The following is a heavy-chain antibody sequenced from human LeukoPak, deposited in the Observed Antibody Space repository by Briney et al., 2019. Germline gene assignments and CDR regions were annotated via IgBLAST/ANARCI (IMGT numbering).Heavy chain of an antibody. D-gene: IGHD3-16*01. CDR2: ISSSGGTT. V-gene: IGHV3-23*01. J-gene: IGHJ4*02. Sequence: GGSLRLSCAASGFTFSTYAMTWVRQAPGKGLGWVSAISSSGGTTYYADSVKGRFTISRDNSKSTLFLQMNSLRAEDTAVYYCAKDWGYWGQGTLVTVSS. CDR3: AKDWGY. CDR1: GFTFSTYA.